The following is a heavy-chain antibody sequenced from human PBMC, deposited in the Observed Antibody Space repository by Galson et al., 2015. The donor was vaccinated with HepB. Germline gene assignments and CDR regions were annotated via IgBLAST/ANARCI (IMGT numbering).Heavy chain of an antibody. CDR3: ARGYYYDNSGYPL. J-gene: IGHJ4*02. V-gene: IGHV4-31*03. CDR1: GGSISSGAYY. Sequence: LSLTCTVSGGSISSGAYYWSWIRQHPGKGLEWIGYIYYSGSTYYNPSLKSRVTISVDTSKKQFSQKLSSVTAADTAIYYCARGYYYDNSGYPLWGQGTLVTVSS. CDR2: IYYSGST. D-gene: IGHD3-22*01.